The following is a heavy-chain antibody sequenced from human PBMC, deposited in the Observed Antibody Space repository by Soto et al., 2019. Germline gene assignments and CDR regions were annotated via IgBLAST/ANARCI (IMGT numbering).Heavy chain of an antibody. CDR1: GGTFSSYT. CDR3: ARDRPGLGCSSTSCALDP. J-gene: IGHJ5*02. Sequence: SVKVSCKASGGTFSSYTISWVRQAPGQGLEWMGRIIPILGIANYAQKFQGRVTITADKSTSTAYMELSSLRSEDTAVYYCARDRPGLGCSSTSCALDPWGQGTLVTVSS. D-gene: IGHD2-2*01. CDR2: IIPILGIA. V-gene: IGHV1-69*04.